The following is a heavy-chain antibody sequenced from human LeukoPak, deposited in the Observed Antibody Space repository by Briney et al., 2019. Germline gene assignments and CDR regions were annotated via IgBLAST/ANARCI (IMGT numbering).Heavy chain of an antibody. Sequence: ASVKVSCKASGYTFTSYGISWVRQAPGQGLEWMGWISAYNGNTNYAQKLQGRVTMTTDTSTCTAYMELRNLGSDDTAVYYCARALYSDSSGYYPGLDHWGQGTLVTVSS. V-gene: IGHV1-18*01. D-gene: IGHD3-22*01. CDR1: GYTFTSYG. CDR2: ISAYNGNT. J-gene: IGHJ4*02. CDR3: ARALYSDSSGYYPGLDH.